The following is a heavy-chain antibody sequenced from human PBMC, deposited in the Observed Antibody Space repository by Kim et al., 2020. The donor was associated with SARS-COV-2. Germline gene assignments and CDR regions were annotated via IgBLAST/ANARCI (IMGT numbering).Heavy chain of an antibody. D-gene: IGHD3-10*01. CDR1: GFPFTSAW. J-gene: IGHJ3*01. Sequence: GGSLRLSCVASGFPFTSAWMIWVRQAPGKGLVWIGRIKNRNEGGTVDYAAPLKGRFTISRDDSKNLLFLQMDRLITEDTAMYYCATDWGSGSRWIRALDLWGRGTKVTVSS. CDR3: ATDWGSGSRWIRALDL. V-gene: IGHV3-15*01. CDR2: IKNRNEGGTV.